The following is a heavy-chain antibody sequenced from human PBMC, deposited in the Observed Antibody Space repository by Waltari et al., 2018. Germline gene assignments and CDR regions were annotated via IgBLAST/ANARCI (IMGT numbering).Heavy chain of an antibody. CDR1: GYTFSDYY. CDR3: ATALGDSSSASRPFDF. V-gene: IGHV1-69-2*01. Sequence: EVQLLQSGAELTEPGTTVRISCKVSGYTFSDYYLHWVQQAPGKGLRWMGLVDPEDGETIYADNFQGRVTISADTSTDTAFMELSSLRSEDTAVFYCATALGDSSSASRPFDFWGQGTMITVSS. CDR2: VDPEDGET. J-gene: IGHJ3*01. D-gene: IGHD6-19*01.